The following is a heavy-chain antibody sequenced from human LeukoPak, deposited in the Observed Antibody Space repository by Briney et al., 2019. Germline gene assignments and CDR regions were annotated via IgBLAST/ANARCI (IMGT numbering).Heavy chain of an antibody. CDR2: IYYSGST. Sequence: TSETLSLTCAVYGGSFSGYYWSWIRQPPGKGLEWIGYIYYSGSTNYNPSLKSRVTISVDTSKNQFSLKLSSVTAADTAVYYCARISILTGYYSLDYWGQGTLVTVSS. J-gene: IGHJ4*02. CDR1: GGSFSGYY. CDR3: ARISILTGYYSLDY. D-gene: IGHD3-9*01. V-gene: IGHV4-59*12.